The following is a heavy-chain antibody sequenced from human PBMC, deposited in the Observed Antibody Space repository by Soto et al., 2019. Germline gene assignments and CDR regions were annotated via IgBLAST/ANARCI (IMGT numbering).Heavy chain of an antibody. CDR3: ARESLMTIQPAGGFDP. Sequence: QVQLVQSGAEVKKPGASVKVSCKASGYTFTGYYMHWVRQAPGQGLEWMGWINPNSGGTNYAQKFQGRVTMTRDTSISTAYMELSRLRSDDTAVYCCARESLMTIQPAGGFDPWGQGTLVTVSS. CDR2: INPNSGGT. J-gene: IGHJ5*02. V-gene: IGHV1-2*02. CDR1: GYTFTGYY. D-gene: IGHD2-8*01.